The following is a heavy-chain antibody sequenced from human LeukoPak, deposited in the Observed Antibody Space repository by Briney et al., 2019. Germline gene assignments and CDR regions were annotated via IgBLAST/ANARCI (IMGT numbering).Heavy chain of an antibody. J-gene: IGHJ5*02. CDR2: IIPILGIA. V-gene: IGHV1-69*04. D-gene: IGHD1-26*01. Sequence: SVKVSCKASGGTFSSYAISWVRQAPGQGLEWMGRIIPILGIANYAQKFQGGVTITADKSTSTAYMELSSLRSEDTAVYYCARGVEGAFPANWFDPWGQGTLVTVSS. CDR1: GGTFSSYA. CDR3: ARGVEGAFPANWFDP.